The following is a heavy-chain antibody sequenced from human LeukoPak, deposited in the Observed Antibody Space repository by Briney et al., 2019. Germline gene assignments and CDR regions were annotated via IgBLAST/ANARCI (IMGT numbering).Heavy chain of an antibody. D-gene: IGHD3-22*01. CDR2: IKGDGSKK. Sequence: GGSLRLSCAASGFIFSSYWMTWVRQAPGKGLEWVANIKGDGSKKNYVDSVKGRFTISRDNAKNSLYLQMNSLRAEDTAVYYCATPLDYYDSSGYHQGGDWGQGTLVTVSS. J-gene: IGHJ4*02. V-gene: IGHV3-7*03. CDR3: ATPLDYYDSSGYHQGGD. CDR1: GFIFSSYW.